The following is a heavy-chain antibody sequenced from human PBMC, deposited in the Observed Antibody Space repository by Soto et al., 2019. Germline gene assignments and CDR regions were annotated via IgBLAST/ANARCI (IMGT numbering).Heavy chain of an antibody. Sequence: SETLSLTCTVSGGTIASVGYYWTWIRQHPGKGLEWIGYIYYTGSTYYNPTLKSRVTISEDTSKNQFSLNLTSVTAADTAMYYCARQRYSRGPYYYDRGGYHPGLFDPWGQGTLVTVSS. CDR2: IYYTGST. CDR1: GGTIASVGYY. CDR3: ARQRYSRGPYYYDRGGYHPGLFDP. J-gene: IGHJ5*02. D-gene: IGHD3-22*01. V-gene: IGHV4-31*03.